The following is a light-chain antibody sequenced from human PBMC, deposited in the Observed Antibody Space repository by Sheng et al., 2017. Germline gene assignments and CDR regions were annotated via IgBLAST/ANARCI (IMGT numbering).Light chain of an antibody. CDR1: QSISIY. Sequence: DIQMTQSPSSLSAFVGDRVTITCRASQSISIYLAWYQQKPGKAPKLLIYDASNLETGVPSRFSGTGSGTDFSFTISSLQPEDIATYYCQQSDNFPLTFGGGTKVQIK. V-gene: IGKV1-33*01. CDR2: DAS. CDR3: QQSDNFPLT. J-gene: IGKJ4*01.